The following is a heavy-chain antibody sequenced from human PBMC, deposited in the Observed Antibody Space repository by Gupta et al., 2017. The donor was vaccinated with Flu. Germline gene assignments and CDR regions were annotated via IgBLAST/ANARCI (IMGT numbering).Heavy chain of an antibody. CDR1: GFTFTSSA. D-gene: IGHD2-15*01. CDR2: IVVGSGNT. Sequence: RGTEVKVSCKASGFTFTSSAMQWVRQARGQRLEWIGWIVVGSGNTNYAQKFQERVTITRDMSTSTAYMELSSLRSEDTAVYYCAAAGCSGGSCYSVVGAFDIWGQGTMVTVSS. V-gene: IGHV1-58*02. J-gene: IGHJ3*02. CDR3: AAAGCSGGSCYSVVGAFDI.